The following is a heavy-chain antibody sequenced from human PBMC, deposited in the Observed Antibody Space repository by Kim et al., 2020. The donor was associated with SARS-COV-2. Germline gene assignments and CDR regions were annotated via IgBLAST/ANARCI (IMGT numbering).Heavy chain of an antibody. J-gene: IGHJ5*02. D-gene: IGHD3-10*01. V-gene: IGHV4-59*09. Sequence: HNNPPRKSRVTISLDPSKTQFSLKLSSVTAADTAVYYCARGGSGPNWFDPWGQGTLVTVSS. CDR3: ARGGSGPNWFDP.